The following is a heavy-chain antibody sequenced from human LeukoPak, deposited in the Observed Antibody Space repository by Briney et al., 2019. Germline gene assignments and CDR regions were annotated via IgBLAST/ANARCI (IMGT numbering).Heavy chain of an antibody. V-gene: IGHV4-34*01. D-gene: IGHD3-16*02. CDR2: INHTGST. J-gene: IGHJ3*02. CDR1: GGSFTIYY. Sequence: SETLSLTCAVYGGSFTIYYWSWIRQPPRKGLEWIGEINHTGSTNYNPSLKSRVTISVDTSKNQFSLKLSSVTAADTAVYYCARGSVMITSGGVIALDAFDIWGQGTMVTVSS. CDR3: ARGSVMITSGGVIALDAFDI.